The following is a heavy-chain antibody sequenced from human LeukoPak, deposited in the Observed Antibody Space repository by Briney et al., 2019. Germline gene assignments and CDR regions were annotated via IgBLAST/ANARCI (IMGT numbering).Heavy chain of an antibody. D-gene: IGHD6-13*01. CDR3: ARDADSISWSMYYYYGMDV. Sequence: GGSLRLSCAASGFTFSSYSMNWVRQAPGKGLEWVSSISSSSSYIYYADSVKGRFAISRDNAKNSLYLQMNSLRAEDTAVYYCARDADSISWSMYYYYGMDVWGQGTTVTVSS. J-gene: IGHJ6*02. CDR1: GFTFSSYS. CDR2: ISSSSSYI. V-gene: IGHV3-21*01.